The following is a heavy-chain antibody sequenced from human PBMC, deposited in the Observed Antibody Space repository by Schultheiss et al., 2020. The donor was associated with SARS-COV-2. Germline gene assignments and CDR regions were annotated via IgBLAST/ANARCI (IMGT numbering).Heavy chain of an antibody. V-gene: IGHV4-59*06. CDR3: ASVAGFGQRVFDY. J-gene: IGHJ4*02. Sequence: SETLSLTCTVSGGSISSYYWSWIRQPPGKGLEWIGYIYYSGSTYYNPSLKSRVTISVDTSKNQFSLKLSSVTAADTAVYYCASVAGFGQRVFDYWGQGTLVTVSS. CDR2: IYYSGST. CDR1: GGSISSYY. D-gene: IGHD3-10*01.